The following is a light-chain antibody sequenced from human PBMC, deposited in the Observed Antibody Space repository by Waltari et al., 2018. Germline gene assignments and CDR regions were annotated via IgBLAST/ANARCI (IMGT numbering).Light chain of an antibody. Sequence: EIVLTQSPDILSFSPGERATLSCRASQSVGTYSACSQQRPGQSPRLLLYDASSRATGIPARFSGSGSETDFTLTISSLQPEDFAVYYCQQRRNWPLTFGGGTRVQI. J-gene: IGKJ4*01. CDR2: DAS. V-gene: IGKV3-11*01. CDR3: QQRRNWPLT. CDR1: QSVGTY.